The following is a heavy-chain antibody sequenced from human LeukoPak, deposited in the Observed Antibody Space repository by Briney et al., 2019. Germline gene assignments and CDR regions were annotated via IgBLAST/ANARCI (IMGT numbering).Heavy chain of an antibody. CDR2: ISYDGNNK. V-gene: IGHV3-30*03. CDR1: GFTFSSYG. Sequence: PGGSLRLSCAASGFTFSSYGMHWVRQAPGKGLDWVAVISYDGNNKYYADSVKGRFTISRDNSKNTLFLQMNSLRAEDTAVYHCARGGWIQGSYYFDYWGQGTLVTVSS. CDR3: ARGGWIQGSYYFDY. J-gene: IGHJ4*02. D-gene: IGHD5-18*01.